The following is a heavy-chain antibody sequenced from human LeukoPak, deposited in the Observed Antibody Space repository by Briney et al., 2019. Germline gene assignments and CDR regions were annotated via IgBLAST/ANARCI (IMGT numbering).Heavy chain of an antibody. CDR3: ARTSHPHGSSWLFDY. CDR1: GGSISSYY. J-gene: IGHJ4*02. V-gene: IGHV4-59*01. CDR2: IYFSGST. Sequence: SETLSLTWTVAGGSISSYYGGWIRQPPGKRLEWIGYIYFSGSTNYTPSRKSRVTISVDTSRNQCSLQRSSVTSADTAVYYCARTSHPHGSSWLFDYWCQGTLVTVSS. D-gene: IGHD6-13*01.